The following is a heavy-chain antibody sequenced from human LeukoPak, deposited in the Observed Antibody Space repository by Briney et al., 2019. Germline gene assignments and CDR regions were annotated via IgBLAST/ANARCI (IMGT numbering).Heavy chain of an antibody. CDR1: GFTFSSYA. J-gene: IGHJ4*02. D-gene: IGHD6-13*01. Sequence: GGSLRLSCAASGFTFSSYATSWVRQAPGKGLEWVSAISGSGGSTYYADSVKGRFTISRDNSKNTLYLQMNSLRAEDTAVYYCAKRSRVRAAADLFDYWGQGTLVTVSS. CDR2: ISGSGGST. V-gene: IGHV3-23*01. CDR3: AKRSRVRAAADLFDY.